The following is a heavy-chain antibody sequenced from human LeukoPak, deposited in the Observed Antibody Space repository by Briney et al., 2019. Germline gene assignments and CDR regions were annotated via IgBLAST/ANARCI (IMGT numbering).Heavy chain of an antibody. V-gene: IGHV3-23*01. CDR2: ISGSGGST. CDR3: AKDRMVYDILTALVDY. CDR1: GFTFSSYA. J-gene: IGHJ4*02. D-gene: IGHD3-9*01. Sequence: PGGSLRLSCAASGFTFSSYAMSWVRQAPGKGLEWVSAISGSGGSTYYADSVKGRFTISRDNSKNTLYLQMNSLRAEDTAVYYCAKDRMVYDILTALVDYWGQGTLVTVSS.